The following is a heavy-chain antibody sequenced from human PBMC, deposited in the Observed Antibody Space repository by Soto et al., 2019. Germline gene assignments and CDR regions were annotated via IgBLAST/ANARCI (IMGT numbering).Heavy chain of an antibody. D-gene: IGHD2-8*02. Sequence: GGSLRLSCAASGFTFRNYGMNWVRQAPGKGLEWVSYIRSSGATKYYADAVKGRFTISRDNAKNSLYLQMNSLRVDDTAVYYCAISLFFSGGGPPIHFDSWAHEAGLPVSS. CDR2: IRSSGATK. V-gene: IGHV3-48*01. J-gene: IGHJ5*01. CDR1: GFTFRNYG. CDR3: AISLFFSGGGPPIHFDS.